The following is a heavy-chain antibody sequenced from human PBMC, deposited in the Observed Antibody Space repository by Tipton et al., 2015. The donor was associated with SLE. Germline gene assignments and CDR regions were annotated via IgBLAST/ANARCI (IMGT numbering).Heavy chain of an antibody. V-gene: IGHV4-39*07. J-gene: IGHJ5*02. CDR3: ARAPIPNDSSGSGWFDP. D-gene: IGHD3-22*01. CDR1: DGSISSSSYY. Sequence: TLSLTCTVSDGSISSSSYYWGWIRQPPGKGLEWIGSIYYSGSTYYNPPLKSRVTISVDTSKNQFSLKLSSVTAADTAVYYCARAPIPNDSSGSGWFDPWGQGTLVTVSS. CDR2: IYYSGST.